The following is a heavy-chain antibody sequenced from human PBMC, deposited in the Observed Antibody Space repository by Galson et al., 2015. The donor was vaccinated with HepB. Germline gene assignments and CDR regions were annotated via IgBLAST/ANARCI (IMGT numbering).Heavy chain of an antibody. CDR3: LKPTYKLLLSDSDWFDP. J-gene: IGHJ5*02. Sequence: SLRLSCAASGCSFSTFPMYWVRQAPGKGLEYVSAISGDGRSTYYGDSVKGRFTISRDNSKNTLYLHMSSLRPADTATFYCLKPTYKLLLSDSDWFDPWGQGTLVTVSS. CDR1: GCSFSTFP. CDR2: ISGDGRST. D-gene: IGHD1-14*01. V-gene: IGHV3-64D*06.